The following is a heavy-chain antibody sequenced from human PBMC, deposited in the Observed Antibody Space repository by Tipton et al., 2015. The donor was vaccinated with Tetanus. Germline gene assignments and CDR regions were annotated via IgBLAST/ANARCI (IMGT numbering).Heavy chain of an antibody. CDR1: GDSIRSYAYY. J-gene: IGHJ2*01. CDR2: VFSTGSA. D-gene: IGHD6-19*01. Sequence: LRLSCNVSGDSIRSYAYYWAWIRQPPGRGLEWIASVFSTGSAHYNPSLKSRVIISADTSKNQFSLKLNSVTAGDAAIYYCARHNRLSKWVVHWYFDVWGRGTPVTVSS. CDR3: ARHNRLSKWVVHWYFDV. V-gene: IGHV4-39*01.